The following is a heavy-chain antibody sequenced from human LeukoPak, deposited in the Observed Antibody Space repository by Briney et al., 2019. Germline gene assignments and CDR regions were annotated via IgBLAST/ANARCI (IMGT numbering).Heavy chain of an antibody. Sequence: GGSLRLSCAVSGLTFSNAWMSWVRQAPGKGLEWVGRIKSTTVGGTTEYAAPVKGRFTISRDDSKNTVYLQMNSLKTEDTAVYYCSRNADHDWWGQGTLVTVSS. CDR1: GLTFSNAW. V-gene: IGHV3-15*01. CDR3: SRNADHDW. J-gene: IGHJ4*02. D-gene: IGHD1-14*01. CDR2: IKSTTVGGTT.